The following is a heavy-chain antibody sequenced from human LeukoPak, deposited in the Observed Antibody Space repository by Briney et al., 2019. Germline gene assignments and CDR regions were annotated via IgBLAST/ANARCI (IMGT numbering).Heavy chain of an antibody. CDR2: IYYSGST. CDR1: GGSISSGGYY. Sequence: SQTLSLTCTVSGGSISSGGYYWSWIRQHPGKGLEWIGYIYYSGSTYYNPSLKSRVTISVDTSKNQSSLKLSSVTAADTAVYYCARDRDQVRGVAYFDYWGQGTLVTVSS. CDR3: ARDRDQVRGVAYFDY. D-gene: IGHD3-10*01. J-gene: IGHJ4*02. V-gene: IGHV4-31*03.